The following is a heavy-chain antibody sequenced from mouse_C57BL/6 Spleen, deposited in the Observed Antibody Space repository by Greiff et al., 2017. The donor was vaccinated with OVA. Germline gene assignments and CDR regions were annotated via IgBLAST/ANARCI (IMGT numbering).Heavy chain of an antibody. V-gene: IGHV5-17*01. CDR3: ARENYYGSRGDYYAMDY. D-gene: IGHD1-1*01. J-gene: IGHJ4*01. CDR2: ISSGSSTI. CDR1: GFTFSDYG. Sequence: EVHLVESGGGLVKPGGSLKLSCAASGFTFSDYGMHWVRQAPEKGLEWVAYISSGSSTIYYADTVKGRFTISRDNAKNTLFLQMTSLRSEDTAMYYCARENYYGSRGDYYAMDYWGQGTSVTVSS.